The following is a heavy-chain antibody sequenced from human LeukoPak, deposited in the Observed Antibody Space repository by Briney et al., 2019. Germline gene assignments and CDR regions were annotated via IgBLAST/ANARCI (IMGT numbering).Heavy chain of an antibody. J-gene: IGHJ4*02. Sequence: ASVTVSCKASGYTFTGYYMHWVRQAPGQGLEWMGWINPNSGGTNYAQKFQGRVTMTRDTSISTAYMELSRLRSDDTAVYYCARVRVHCSSTSCYMGYWGQGTLVTVSS. D-gene: IGHD2-2*02. CDR3: ARVRVHCSSTSCYMGY. V-gene: IGHV1-2*02. CDR2: INPNSGGT. CDR1: GYTFTGYY.